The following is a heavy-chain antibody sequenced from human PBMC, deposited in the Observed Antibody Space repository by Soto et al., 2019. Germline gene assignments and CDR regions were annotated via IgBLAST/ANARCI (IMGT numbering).Heavy chain of an antibody. J-gene: IGHJ5*02. V-gene: IGHV3-72*01. CDR1: GFTFSNHY. CDR2: ARNKANSYTT. Sequence: GGSLRLSCAASGFTFSNHYIDWVRQAPGKGLEWVGRARNKANSYTTEYAASVKGRFTISRDDPKNSAYLQMNSLKTEDTAVYYCARVRAGSVGWFDPWGQGTLVTVSS. CDR3: ARVRAGSVGWFDP. D-gene: IGHD6-19*01.